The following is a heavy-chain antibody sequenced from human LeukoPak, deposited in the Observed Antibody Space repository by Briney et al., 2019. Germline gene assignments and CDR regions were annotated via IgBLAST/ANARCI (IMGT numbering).Heavy chain of an antibody. CDR2: INSDGKST. CDR1: GFTFSTCW. D-gene: IGHD3-22*01. J-gene: IGHJ4*02. CDR3: ARQYYYDSSAYYFPFDY. V-gene: IGHV3-74*01. Sequence: GGSLRLSCAASGFTFSTCWMHWVRQAPGKGLVWVSRINSDGKSTTYADSVKGRFTISRDNAKNTLYLQMNSLRAEDTAVYYCARQYYYDSSAYYFPFDYWGQGTLVTVSS.